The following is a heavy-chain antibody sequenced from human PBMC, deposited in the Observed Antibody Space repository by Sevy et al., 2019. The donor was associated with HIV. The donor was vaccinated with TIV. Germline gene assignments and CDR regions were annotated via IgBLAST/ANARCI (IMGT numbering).Heavy chain of an antibody. Sequence: ASVKVSCKASGGTFSSYAISWVRQAPGQGLEWMGGIIPIFGTANYAQKFQGRVTITADESTSTAYMELSSLRSEDTAVYYCARAGFGRFNRDDAFDIRGQGTMVTVSS. CDR1: GGTFSSYA. D-gene: IGHD3-16*01. CDR2: IIPIFGTA. CDR3: ARAGFGRFNRDDAFDI. J-gene: IGHJ3*02. V-gene: IGHV1-69*13.